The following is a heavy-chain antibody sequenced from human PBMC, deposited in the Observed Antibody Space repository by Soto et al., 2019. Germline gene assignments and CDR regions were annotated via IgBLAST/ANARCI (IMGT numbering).Heavy chain of an antibody. Sequence: GGSLRLSCTASGFTFGDYAVTWFRQAPGKGLEWLGFVRSKTYGGTTEYGASVKGRFTISRDDSKSVAYLQMNTLKTEDTAVYYCTRDNFHDTSGYYQDYWGHGTLVTVSS. V-gene: IGHV3-49*03. D-gene: IGHD3-22*01. CDR3: TRDNFHDTSGYYQDY. CDR2: VRSKTYGGTT. CDR1: GFTFGDYA. J-gene: IGHJ4*01.